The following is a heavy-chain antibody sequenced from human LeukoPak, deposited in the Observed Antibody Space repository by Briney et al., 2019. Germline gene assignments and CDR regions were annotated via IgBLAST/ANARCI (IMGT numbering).Heavy chain of an antibody. Sequence: ASVKVSCKASVYTFTGYYMHWVRQAPGQGLEWMGWINPNSGGTNYAQKFQGRVTMTRDTSISTAYMELSRLRSDDTAVYYCARTSSGWTYFDYWGQGTLVTVSS. CDR1: VYTFTGYY. V-gene: IGHV1-2*02. D-gene: IGHD6-19*01. CDR2: INPNSGGT. J-gene: IGHJ4*02. CDR3: ARTSSGWTYFDY.